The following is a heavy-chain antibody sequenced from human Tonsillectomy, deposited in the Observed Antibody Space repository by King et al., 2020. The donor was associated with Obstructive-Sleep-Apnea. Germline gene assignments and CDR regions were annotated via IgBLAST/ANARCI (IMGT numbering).Heavy chain of an antibody. CDR3: AKGGYSSSWS. D-gene: IGHD6-13*01. Sequence: VQLVESGGGLLQPGRSLRLSCAASGFTFDDYAMHWVRQAPGKGLEWVAFISWNIGSIDYADAVKGRFTISRDNAKNSLYLQMNSLRPEDTALYYCAKGGYSSSWSWGQGTLVTVSS. J-gene: IGHJ4*02. CDR2: ISWNIGSI. V-gene: IGHV3-9*01. CDR1: GFTFDDYA.